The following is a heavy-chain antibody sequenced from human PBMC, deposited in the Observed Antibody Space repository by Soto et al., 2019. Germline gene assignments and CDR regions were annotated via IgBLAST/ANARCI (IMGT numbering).Heavy chain of an antibody. CDR2: ISSSSSYT. CDR3: ARAYDSRGYKVTNWFDP. V-gene: IGHV3-11*06. CDR1: GFTFSDYY. Sequence: GGSLRLSCAASGFTFSDYYMSWIRQAPGKGLEWVSYISSSSSYTNYADSVKGRFTISRDNAKNSLYLQMNSLRAEDTAVYYCARAYDSRGYKVTNWFDPWGQGTMVTVYS. D-gene: IGHD3-22*01. J-gene: IGHJ5*02.